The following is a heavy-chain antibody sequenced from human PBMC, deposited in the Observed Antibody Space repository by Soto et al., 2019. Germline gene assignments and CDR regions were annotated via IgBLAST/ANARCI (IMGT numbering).Heavy chain of an antibody. J-gene: IGHJ5*02. Sequence: SETLSLTCTVSGGSISSYYWSWVRQPPGKGLEWIGYIYYSGSTNYNPSLKSRVTISVDTSKNQFSLKLSSVTAADTAVYYCTGAYYDINGYSLDPWGQGTSVTV. CDR3: TGAYYDINGYSLDP. CDR1: GGSISSYY. CDR2: IYYSGST. V-gene: IGHV4-59*01. D-gene: IGHD3-22*01.